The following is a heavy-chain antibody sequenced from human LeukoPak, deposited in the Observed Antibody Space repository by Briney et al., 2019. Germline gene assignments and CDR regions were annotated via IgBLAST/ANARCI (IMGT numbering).Heavy chain of an antibody. V-gene: IGHV3-23*01. CDR3: AKDRWASGISSLDY. J-gene: IGHJ4*02. Sequence: GGSLRLSCAASGLTFTSYAMNWVRQAPGKGLEWVSGISASGSNAYYADSVKGRFTISRDNSKDTVFLQMNSLKVEDTAVYYCAKDRWASGISSLDYWGQGALVTVSS. D-gene: IGHD3-10*01. CDR1: GLTFTSYA. CDR2: ISASGSNA.